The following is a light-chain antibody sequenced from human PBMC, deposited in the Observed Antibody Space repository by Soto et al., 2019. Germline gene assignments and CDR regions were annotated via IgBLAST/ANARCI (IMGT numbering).Light chain of an antibody. V-gene: IGLV2-8*01. J-gene: IGLJ1*01. CDR1: SSDVGDYDY. CDR3: SSYTSSNDFGV. Sequence: QSALTQPPSASGSPGQSVAISCTGTSSDVGDYDYVSWYQQHPGKAPKLIIYEVSKRPSGVPDRFSGSKSGNTASLTVSGLQAEDEADYYCSSYTSSNDFGVFGTGTKVTVL. CDR2: EVS.